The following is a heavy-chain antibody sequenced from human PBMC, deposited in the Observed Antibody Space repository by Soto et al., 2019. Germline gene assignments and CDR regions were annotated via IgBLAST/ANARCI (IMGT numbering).Heavy chain of an antibody. CDR2: ISSSSSYI. Sequence: GGSLRLSCAASGLTFSRYSMNWVRQAPGKGLEWVSSISSSSSYIYYADSVKGRFTISRDNAKNSLYLQMNSLRAEDTAVYYCARFGSTGTTGYFAYWGQGTLVTVSS. J-gene: IGHJ4*02. D-gene: IGHD1-7*01. CDR3: ARFGSTGTTGYFAY. V-gene: IGHV3-21*01. CDR1: GLTFSRYS.